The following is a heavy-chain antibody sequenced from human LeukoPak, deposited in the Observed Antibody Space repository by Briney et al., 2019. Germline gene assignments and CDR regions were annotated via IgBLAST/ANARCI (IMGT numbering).Heavy chain of an antibody. V-gene: IGHV3-21*01. Sequence: PGGSLRLSCSASGFTFSDYDMTWVRQAPGKGLEWVSSISGLSSHIYYGDSVKGRFIISRDNAKNSLYLQMNSLGAEDTAVYYCGRAFPPLRTSSAGDLWGQGTLVTVSS. D-gene: IGHD3-16*01. CDR1: GFTFSDYD. CDR2: ISGLSSHI. CDR3: GRAFPPLRTSSAGDL. J-gene: IGHJ4*02.